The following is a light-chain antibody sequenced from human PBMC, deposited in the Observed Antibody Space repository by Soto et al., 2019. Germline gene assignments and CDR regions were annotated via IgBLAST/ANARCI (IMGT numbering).Light chain of an antibody. V-gene: IGLV2-14*01. J-gene: IGLJ2*01. CDR1: SSDVGGYNY. CDR2: DVS. Sequence: ALTQPASVSGSPGQSITISCTGTSSDVGGYNYVSWYQQHPGKAPKLMIYDVSNRPSGVSNRFSGSKSGNTASLTISGLQAEDEADYYCSSYTSSFVVFGGGTKLTVL. CDR3: SSYTSSFVV.